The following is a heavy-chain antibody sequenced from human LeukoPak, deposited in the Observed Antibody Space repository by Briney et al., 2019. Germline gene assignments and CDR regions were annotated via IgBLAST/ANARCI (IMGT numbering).Heavy chain of an antibody. V-gene: IGHV4-59*01. CDR2: IYYSGNT. D-gene: IGHD3-10*01. CDR3: ARGRRFGESYYFDY. CDR1: GGSISSYY. Sequence: SETLSLTCTVSGGSISSYYWSWIRQPPGKGLEWIGYIYYSGNTNYNPSLKSRVTISVDTSKNQFSLKLSSLTAADTAVYYCARGRRFGESYYFDYWGQGTLVTVSS. J-gene: IGHJ4*02.